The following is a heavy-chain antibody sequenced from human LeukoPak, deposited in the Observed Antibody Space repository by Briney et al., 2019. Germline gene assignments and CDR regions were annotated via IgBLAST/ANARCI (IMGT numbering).Heavy chain of an antibody. J-gene: IGHJ4*02. CDR2: ISYDGSNK. Sequence: PGGSLRLSCAASGFTFSSYALHWVRQAPGKGLEWVTVISYDGSNKYYADSVKGRFTISRDNSKNTLYLQMNSLRAEDTAVYYCAREGGQQLVVFDYWGQGTLVTVSS. V-gene: IGHV3-30*14. D-gene: IGHD6-13*01. CDR3: AREGGQQLVVFDY. CDR1: GFTFSSYA.